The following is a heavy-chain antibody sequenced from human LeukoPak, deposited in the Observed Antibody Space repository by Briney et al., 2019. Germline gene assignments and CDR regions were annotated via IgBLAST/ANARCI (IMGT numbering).Heavy chain of an antibody. V-gene: IGHV4-39*01. D-gene: IGHD3-22*01. CDR2: IYYSGST. CDR1: GGSISSSSYY. CDR3: ASRITMIVVGPFDY. J-gene: IGHJ4*02. Sequence: SETLSLTCTVSGGSISSSSYYWGWIRQPPGKGLEWLGSIYYSGSTYYNPSLKGRVTISVDTSKNQFSLKLSSVTAADTAVYYCASRITMIVVGPFDYWGQGTLVTVSS.